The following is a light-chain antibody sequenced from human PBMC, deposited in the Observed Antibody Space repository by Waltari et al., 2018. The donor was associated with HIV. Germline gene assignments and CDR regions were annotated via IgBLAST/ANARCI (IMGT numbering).Light chain of an antibody. CDR3: QVWDSSTDHWV. CDR2: DGS. CDR1: NIGSKS. V-gene: IGLV3-21*03. Sequence: SYVLTQPPSVSVAPGKTARITCGGNNIGSKSVPWYQQKPGQAPVVVIYDGSDRPSGIPERFSGSNSGNTATLTISRVEAGDEADYYCQVWDSSTDHWVFGGGTKLTVL. J-gene: IGLJ3*02.